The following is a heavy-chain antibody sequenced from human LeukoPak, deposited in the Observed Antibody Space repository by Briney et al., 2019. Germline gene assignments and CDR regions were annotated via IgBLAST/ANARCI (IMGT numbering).Heavy chain of an antibody. CDR2: IDAGGGDT. V-gene: IGHV3-23*01. J-gene: IGHJ6*02. CDR1: GFTFSSYA. Sequence: GASLRLSCAASGFTFSSYAMTWVRQAPGKGLEWVSSIDAGGGDTYHSDSVKGRFTISRDNSMNTLYLQMNSLRADDTAVYYCGRPTKYWLVRGNGVDVWGQGTTVTVSS. D-gene: IGHD6-19*01. CDR3: GRPTKYWLVRGNGVDV.